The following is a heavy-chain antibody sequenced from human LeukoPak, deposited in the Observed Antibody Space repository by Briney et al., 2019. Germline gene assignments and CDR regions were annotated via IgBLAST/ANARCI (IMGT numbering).Heavy chain of an antibody. Sequence: PGWALRLSCAASGFTFDEYAMHEVRQAPRKGLDGVSSISWNSDTITYADSVKGRFTISRDNAKNPLYLEMNNLKPEDMALYYCARTFGDLEPFLDYWGQGTLVTVSS. CDR2: ISWNSDTI. J-gene: IGHJ4*02. CDR3: ARTFGDLEPFLDY. D-gene: IGHD4-17*01. CDR1: GFTFDEYA. V-gene: IGHV3-9*03.